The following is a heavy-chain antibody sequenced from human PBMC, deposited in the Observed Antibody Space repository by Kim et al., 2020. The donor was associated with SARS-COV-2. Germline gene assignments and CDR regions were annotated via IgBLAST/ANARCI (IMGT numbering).Heavy chain of an antibody. CDR2: IKPNSGNT. Sequence: ASVKVSCNASGYSFTTFGITWVRQAPGQGLDWMGWIKPNSGNTNYAEKFQGRYPITAETSTTTAYMELERLTSYDTAVYYCARTLHSASDFGDGFTHNW. V-gene: IGHV1-18*04. D-gene: IGHD2-2*01. J-gene: IGHJ5*01. CDR1: GYSFTTFG. CDR3: ARTLHSASDFGDGFTHNW.